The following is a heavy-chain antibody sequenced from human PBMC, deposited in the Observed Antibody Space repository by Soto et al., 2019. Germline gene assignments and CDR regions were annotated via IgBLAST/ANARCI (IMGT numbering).Heavy chain of an antibody. CDR1: GGTFSSYA. CDR3: AINYYDSSGYPTPDY. J-gene: IGHJ4*02. CDR2: IIPIFGTA. V-gene: IGHV1-69*06. D-gene: IGHD3-22*01. Sequence: PGASVKVSCKASGGTFSSYAISWVRQAPGQGLEWMGGIIPIFGTANYAQKFQGRVTITADKSTSTAYMELSSLRSEDTAVYYCAINYYDSSGYPTPDYWGQGTLVTVSS.